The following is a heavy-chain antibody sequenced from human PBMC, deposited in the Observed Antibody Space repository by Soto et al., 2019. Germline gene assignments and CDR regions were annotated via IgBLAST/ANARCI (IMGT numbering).Heavy chain of an antibody. D-gene: IGHD3-16*01. V-gene: IGHV2-5*01. CDR2: IYWSDSK. CDR1: GFSLTTDGEG. Sequence: QITLKESGPTLVTPTQTLTLTCSFSGFSLTTDGEGVGWVRQPPGKALEWLALIYWSDSKRYSPSLKNRLTLTQDDSKNQVLLTMTNMDPVDTATYYCIHRRRDAGPNGDYWGQGTLVTVSS. CDR3: IHRRRDAGPNGDY. J-gene: IGHJ4*02.